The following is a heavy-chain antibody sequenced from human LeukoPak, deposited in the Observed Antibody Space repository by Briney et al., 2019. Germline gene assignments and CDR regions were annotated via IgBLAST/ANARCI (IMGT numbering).Heavy chain of an antibody. D-gene: IGHD6-13*01. CDR3: ARDSWLDY. V-gene: IGHV4-59*01. J-gene: IGHJ4*02. CDR1: GGSISSYY. CDR2: IYYSGST. Sequence: SETLPLTCTVSGGSISSYYWSWIRQPPGKGLEWIGYIYYSGSTNYNPSLKSRVTISVDTSKNQFSLKLSSVTAADTAVYYCARDSWLDYWGQGTLVTVSS.